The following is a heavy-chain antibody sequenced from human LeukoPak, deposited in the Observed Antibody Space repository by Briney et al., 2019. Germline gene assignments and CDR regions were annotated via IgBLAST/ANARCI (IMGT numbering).Heavy chain of an antibody. V-gene: IGHV3-49*04. J-gene: IGHJ4*02. CDR3: TRSAVAGDIDY. CDR2: IRSKAYGGTT. Sequence: PGGSLRLSCTASGFTFGDYAISWVRQAPGKGLEWVGFIRSKAYGGTTEYAASVKGRFTISRDDSKSIAYLQMNSLKTEDTAVYYCTRSAVAGDIDYWGQGTLVTVSS. D-gene: IGHD6-19*01. CDR1: GFTFGDYA.